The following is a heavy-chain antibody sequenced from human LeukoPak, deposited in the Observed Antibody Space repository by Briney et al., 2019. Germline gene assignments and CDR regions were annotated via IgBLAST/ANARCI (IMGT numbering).Heavy chain of an antibody. CDR1: GYTFTSYY. Sequence: ASVKVSCKASGYTFTSYYMHWVRQAPGQGLEWMGIINPSGGSTSYAQKFQGRVTMTRDMSTSTVYMELSSLRSEDTAVYYCARDSVYGSGSDYFDYWGQGTLVTVSS. CDR2: INPSGGST. J-gene: IGHJ4*02. V-gene: IGHV1-46*01. CDR3: ARDSVYGSGSDYFDY. D-gene: IGHD3-10*01.